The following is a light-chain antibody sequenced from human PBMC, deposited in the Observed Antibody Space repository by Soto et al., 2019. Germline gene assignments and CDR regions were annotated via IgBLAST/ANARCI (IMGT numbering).Light chain of an antibody. J-gene: IGKJ2*01. V-gene: IGKV3-20*01. CDR3: QQYDSFSPYT. CDR1: QSVSSSF. CDR2: GAS. Sequence: EIVLTQSPGTLSLSPGERATLSCRASQSVSSSFLAWYQQKPGQAPRLLIYGASNRATGIPDRFSGSGSGTDFTLTISRLEPEDFATYYCQQYDSFSPYTFGQGTKLEI.